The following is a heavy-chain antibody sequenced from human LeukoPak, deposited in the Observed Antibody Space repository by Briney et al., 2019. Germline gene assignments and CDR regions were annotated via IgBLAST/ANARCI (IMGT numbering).Heavy chain of an antibody. J-gene: IGHJ4*02. Sequence: PGGSLRLSCAASGFTFSSYGMSWVRQAPGKGLEWVSAISGSGGSTYYADSVKGRFTISRDNSKNTLYLQMNSLRAEDTAVYYCAKDREMATIWGYFDYWGQGTLVTVSS. CDR1: GFTFSSYG. V-gene: IGHV3-23*01. CDR3: AKDREMATIWGYFDY. CDR2: ISGSGGST. D-gene: IGHD5-24*01.